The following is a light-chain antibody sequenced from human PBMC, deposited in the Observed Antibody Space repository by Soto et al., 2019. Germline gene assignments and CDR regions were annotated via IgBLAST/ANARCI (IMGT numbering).Light chain of an antibody. J-gene: IGLJ1*01. V-gene: IGLV2-8*01. CDR1: SSDVGAYIF. CDR2: DVN. Sequence: QSVLTQPASVSGSPGQSITISCTGTSSDVGAYIFVSWYQQHPGKAPKLMVYDVNRRPPGVPDRFLGSKSGNTASLTVSGLTADHEDDYYCVSFAGGTYVFGTGTKVTIL. CDR3: VSFAGGTYV.